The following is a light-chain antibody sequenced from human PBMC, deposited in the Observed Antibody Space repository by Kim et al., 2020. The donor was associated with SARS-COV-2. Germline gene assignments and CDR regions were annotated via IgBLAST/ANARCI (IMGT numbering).Light chain of an antibody. J-gene: IGLJ1*01. V-gene: IGLV1-40*01. CDR3: QSYDSSLMIEV. CDR1: STNIGARFD. CDR2: NDA. Sequence: GVGFSGTGSSTNIGARFDVHWYQQRPGAAPKLLIYNDARRTSGVPDRFSASKSGTSASLAISGLQAEDEADYYCQSYDSSLMIEVFGTGTKVTVL.